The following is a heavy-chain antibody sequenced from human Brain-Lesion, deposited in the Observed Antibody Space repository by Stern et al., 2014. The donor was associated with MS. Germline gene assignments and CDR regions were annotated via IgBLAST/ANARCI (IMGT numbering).Heavy chain of an antibody. V-gene: IGHV3-74*01. J-gene: IGHJ5*01. Sequence: EVQLVESGGGLVQPGGSLRLSCAASGFTFSNYWMHWVRQAPGKGLVEVSRVNNDGRRTSYADSVKGRFTMSRDNAKNTLYLQMNSLRVEDTAIYYCARGERWFDSWGQGTLVTVSS. CDR3: ARGERWFDS. CDR2: VNNDGRRT. CDR1: GFTFSNYW.